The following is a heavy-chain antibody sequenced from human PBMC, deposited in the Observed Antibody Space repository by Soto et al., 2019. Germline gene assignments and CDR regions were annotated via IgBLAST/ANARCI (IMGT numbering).Heavy chain of an antibody. Sequence: GGSLRLSCAASGFTFSSYAMHWVRQAPGKGLEWVAVISYDGSNKYYADSVKGRFTISRDNSKNTLYLQMNSLRAEDTAVYYCARAALYDSSGYYFDYWGQGTLVTVSS. CDR3: ARAALYDSSGYYFDY. CDR2: ISYDGSNK. D-gene: IGHD3-22*01. J-gene: IGHJ4*02. V-gene: IGHV3-30-3*01. CDR1: GFTFSSYA.